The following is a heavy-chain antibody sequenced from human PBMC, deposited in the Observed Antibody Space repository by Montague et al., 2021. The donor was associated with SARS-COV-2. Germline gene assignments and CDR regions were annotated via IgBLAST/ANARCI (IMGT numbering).Heavy chain of an antibody. CDR2: ISSSSRTI. CDR1: GFTFGSYS. J-gene: IGHJ1*01. CDR3: ADYGDTEPFQH. Sequence: SLRLSCAASGFTFGSYSMNWVRQAPGQGLEWVSYISSSSRTIYYAHSVKGRITISRDNAKNSLYLQMNSLRAEDTAVYYCADYGDTEPFQHWGQGTLVTVSS. D-gene: IGHD4-17*01. V-gene: IGHV3-48*04.